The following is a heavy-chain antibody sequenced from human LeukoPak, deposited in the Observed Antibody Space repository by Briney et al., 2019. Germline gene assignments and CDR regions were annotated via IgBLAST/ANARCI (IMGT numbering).Heavy chain of an antibody. CDR3: AKFMRSGSYELYYYYYYYMDV. J-gene: IGHJ6*03. CDR2: NSGSGGST. V-gene: IGHV3-23*01. CDR1: GFTFSIYA. Sequence: GGSLRLSCAASGFTFSIYAMSWVRQAPGNGLEWVSANSGSGGSTYYADSVKGRFTISRDNSKNTLYLQMNSLRAEDTAVYYCAKFMRSGSYELYYYYYYYMDVWGKGTTVTVSS. D-gene: IGHD3-10*01.